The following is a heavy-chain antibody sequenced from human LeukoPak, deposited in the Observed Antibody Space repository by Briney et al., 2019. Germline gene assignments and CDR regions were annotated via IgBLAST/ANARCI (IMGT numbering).Heavy chain of an antibody. D-gene: IGHD5-24*01. J-gene: IGHJ4*02. CDR2: IYPGDSDT. CDR3: ARLVNGYNPFEY. Sequence: PGESLKISCQASGYTLINYWIGWVRQMSGKGLDWMGIIYPGDSDTRYSPSFQGQVTISADKSISTAYLQWSSLKASDTAMYYCARLVNGYNPFEYWGQGTLVTVSS. CDR1: GYTLINYW. V-gene: IGHV5-51*01.